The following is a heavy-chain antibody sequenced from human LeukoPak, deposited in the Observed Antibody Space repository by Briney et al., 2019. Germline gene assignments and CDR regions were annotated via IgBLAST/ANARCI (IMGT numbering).Heavy chain of an antibody. CDR1: GGSFSGYY. CDR3: ARVEERNYYDSSGYFEN. CDR2: INHSGST. V-gene: IGHV4-34*01. D-gene: IGHD3-22*01. J-gene: IGHJ4*02. Sequence: SETLSLTCAVYGGSFSGYYWSWIRQPPGKGLEWIGEINHSGSTNYNPSLKSRVTISVDTSKNQFSLKLSSVTAADTAVYYCARVEERNYYDSSGYFENWGQGTLVTVSS.